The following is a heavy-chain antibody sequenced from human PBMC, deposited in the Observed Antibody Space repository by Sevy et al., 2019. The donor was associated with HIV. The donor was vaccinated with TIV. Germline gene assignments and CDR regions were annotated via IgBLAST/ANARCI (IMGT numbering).Heavy chain of an antibody. CDR1: GSISNYY. V-gene: IGHV4-4*07. CDR3: ARHSPTSGHDY. Sequence: SETLSLTCTVSGSISNYYWSWIRQPAGMGLEWIRRIYSSGSTNYNPSLRSRVTMSVDTSKNQFSLKLSSVTAADTAIYYCARHSPTSGHDYWGQGTLVTVSS. J-gene: IGHJ4*02. D-gene: IGHD2-15*01. CDR2: IYSSGST.